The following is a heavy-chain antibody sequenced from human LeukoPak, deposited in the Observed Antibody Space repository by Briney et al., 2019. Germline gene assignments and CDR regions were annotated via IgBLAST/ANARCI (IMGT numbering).Heavy chain of an antibody. CDR1: EFTVSSHY. V-gene: IGHV3-53*01. Sequence: GGSLRLSCAASEFTVSSHYMSWVRQAPGKGLEWVSVIYTDGSKLYADSVKGRFTISRDNSKNTLYLQMNSLRAEDRAVYYCAITGESSNWFLYFDYWGQGTLVTVSS. D-gene: IGHD3-16*01. CDR3: AITGESSNWFLYFDY. J-gene: IGHJ4*02. CDR2: IYTDGSK.